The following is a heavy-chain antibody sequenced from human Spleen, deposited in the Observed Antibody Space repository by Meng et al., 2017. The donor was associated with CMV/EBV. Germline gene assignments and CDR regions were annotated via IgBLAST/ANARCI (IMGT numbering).Heavy chain of an antibody. Sequence: ASVKVSCKASGYTFINHDINWVRQAPGQGLEWMGWIHPHRGDTNYAQQFQGRVTLTRDTSINTGYMELTRLTSDDTAVYYCARDNNWGPDYWGQGTLVTVSS. V-gene: IGHV1-2*02. D-gene: IGHD7-27*01. CDR1: GYTFINHD. CDR2: IHPHRGDT. CDR3: ARDNNWGPDY. J-gene: IGHJ4*02.